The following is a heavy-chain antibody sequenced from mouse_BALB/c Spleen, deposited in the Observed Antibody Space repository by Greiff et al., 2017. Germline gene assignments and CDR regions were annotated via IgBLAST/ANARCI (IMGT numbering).Heavy chain of an antibody. J-gene: IGHJ2*01. D-gene: IGHD2-4*01. Sequence: VQLQQSGAELMKPGASVKISCKATGYTFSSYWIEWVKQRPGHGLEWIGEILPGSGSTNYNEKFKGKATFTADTSSNTAYMQLSSLTSEDSAVYYCARRRAYDYDDYWGQGTTLTVSS. V-gene: IGHV1-9*01. CDR3: ARRRAYDYDDY. CDR1: GYTFSSYW. CDR2: ILPGSGST.